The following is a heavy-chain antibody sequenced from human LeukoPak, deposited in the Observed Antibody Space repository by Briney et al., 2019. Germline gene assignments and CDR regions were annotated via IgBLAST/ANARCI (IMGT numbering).Heavy chain of an antibody. V-gene: IGHV4-59*08. CDR1: GDFISSYY. J-gene: IGHJ1*01. Sequence: PSETLSLTCTVSGDFISSYYWSWIRQPPGRGLEWIGYIYYCGSTIYNPSLKSRVSISIDTSKNQFSLKLSSVTAAVTAVYYCTRVGRSGSCTRGFGYGLYFQHWGQGTLVTVSS. D-gene: IGHD2-8*01. CDR2: IYYCGST. CDR3: TRVGRSGSCTRGFGYGLYFQH.